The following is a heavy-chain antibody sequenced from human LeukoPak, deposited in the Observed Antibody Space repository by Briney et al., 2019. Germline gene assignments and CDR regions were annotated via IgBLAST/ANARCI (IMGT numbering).Heavy chain of an antibody. CDR1: GGSISSHGYY. CDR3: ARHVRSNYAPLDY. Sequence: SETLSLTCTVSGGSISSHGYYWAWIRQPPGKGLEWIGNIYYSGDTNYNPSLKSRVTISVDTSKNQFSLKLSSVTAADTAVYYCARHVRSNYAPLDYWGQGILVTVSS. D-gene: IGHD4-11*01. V-gene: IGHV4-39*01. CDR2: IYYSGDT. J-gene: IGHJ4*02.